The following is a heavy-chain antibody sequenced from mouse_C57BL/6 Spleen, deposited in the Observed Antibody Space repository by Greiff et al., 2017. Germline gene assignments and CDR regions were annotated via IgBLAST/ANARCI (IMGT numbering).Heavy chain of an antibody. CDR2: IDPSDSYT. J-gene: IGHJ2*01. Sequence: VQLQQPGAELVMPGASVKLSCKASGYTFTSYWMHWVKQRPGQGLEWIGEIDPSDSYTNYNQKFKGKSTLTVDKSSSTAYMQLSSLTSEDSAVYYCARYDGYSFDYWGQGTTLTVSS. V-gene: IGHV1-69*01. D-gene: IGHD2-3*01. CDR1: GYTFTSYW. CDR3: ARYDGYSFDY.